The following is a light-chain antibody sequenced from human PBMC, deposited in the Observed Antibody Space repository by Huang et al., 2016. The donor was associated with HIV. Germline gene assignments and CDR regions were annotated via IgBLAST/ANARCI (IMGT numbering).Light chain of an antibody. J-gene: IGKJ3*01. Sequence: IRMTQSPSSLSASTGDRVTITCRANQDINNFLAWYQQRPGSVPKLLIDAASTLQSGVPSMFSGNGSGTDFTLTIGCLHSEDVATYYCQQYDIHPLTFGPGTRVDIK. CDR2: AAS. CDR3: QQYDIHPLT. V-gene: IGKV1-8*01. CDR1: QDINNF.